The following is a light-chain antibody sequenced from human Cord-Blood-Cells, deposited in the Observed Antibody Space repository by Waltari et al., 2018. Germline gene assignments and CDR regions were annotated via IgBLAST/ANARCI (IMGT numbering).Light chain of an antibody. J-gene: IGLJ3*02. Sequence: QSALTQPASVSGSPGQSITIPCTGTSSHVGGYNYVSWYQQHPGKAPKLMIYDVSKRPSGVSNRFSGSKSGNTASLTISGLQAEDEADYYCSSYTSSSSWVFGGGTKLTVL. CDR1: SSHVGGYNY. V-gene: IGLV2-14*01. CDR3: SSYTSSSSWV. CDR2: DVS.